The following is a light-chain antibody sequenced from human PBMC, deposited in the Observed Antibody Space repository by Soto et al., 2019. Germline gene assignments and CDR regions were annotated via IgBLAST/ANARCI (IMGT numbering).Light chain of an antibody. CDR2: AAY. V-gene: IGKV1-39*01. CDR1: QYINNY. Sequence: DIQMTQSPSSLSTSVGDRVTITCRASQYINNYLNWYQQKPGKAPKLLIFAAYNLQSGVPSRFSGSGSGTDFTLTISRLQPEDFATYYCHQSYSTPPYTFGQGTKLDMK. J-gene: IGKJ2*01. CDR3: HQSYSTPPYT.